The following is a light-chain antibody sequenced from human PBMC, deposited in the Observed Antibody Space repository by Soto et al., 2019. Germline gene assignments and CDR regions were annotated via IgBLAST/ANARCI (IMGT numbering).Light chain of an antibody. Sequence: DVVRTQTPLSLSVTPGQPASMSCKSSQSLLHRDGKTYLYWYMQKPGQPPQLLIYEGSNRFSGVPDRFSASWSVTDFTRKISRVEAEDVGVYYCMPDVEIPFTFCGVTKVEIK. J-gene: IGKJ4*01. CDR2: EGS. CDR1: QSLLHRDGKTY. V-gene: IGKV2D-29*01. CDR3: MPDVEIPFT.